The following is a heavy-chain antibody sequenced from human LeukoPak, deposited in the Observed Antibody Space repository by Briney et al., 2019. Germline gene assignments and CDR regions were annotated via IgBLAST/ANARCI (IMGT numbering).Heavy chain of an antibody. CDR3: AKGLGGAFDI. V-gene: IGHV1-69*05. J-gene: IGHJ3*02. CDR1: GGTFSSYA. Sequence: GASVKVSCKASGGTFSSYAISWVRQAPGQGLEWMGGITPIFGTANYAQKFQGRVTITTDESTSTAYMELSSLRSEDTAVYYCAKGLGGAFDIWGQGTMVTVSS. CDR2: ITPIFGTA. D-gene: IGHD3-16*01.